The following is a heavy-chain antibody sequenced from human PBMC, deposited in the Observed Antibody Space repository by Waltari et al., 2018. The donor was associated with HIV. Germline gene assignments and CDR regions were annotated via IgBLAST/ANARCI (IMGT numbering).Heavy chain of an antibody. J-gene: IGHJ4*02. D-gene: IGHD4-17*01. CDR3: ARGGSYGGYYFDY. V-gene: IGHV4-61*02. CDR2: IYTSGST. CDR1: GGSISSGRYY. Sequence: QVQLQESGPGLVKPSQTLSLTCTVSGGSISSGRYYWRWIRQPAGKGLEWIGRIYTSGSTNYNPSLKSRVTISVDTSKNQFSLKLSSVTAADTAVYYCARGGSYGGYYFDYWGQGTLVTVSS.